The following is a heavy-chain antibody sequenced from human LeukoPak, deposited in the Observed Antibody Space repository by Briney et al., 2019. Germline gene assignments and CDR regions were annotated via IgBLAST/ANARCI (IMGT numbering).Heavy chain of an antibody. Sequence: SETLSLTCTVSGGSISSGSYYWGWIRQPPGKGLEWIGGIYYSGSTYNNPSLKSRVTISVDTSKNQFSLKLSSVTAADTAVYYCARQGDSSGYYPFDFWGQGTLVTVSS. CDR2: IYYSGST. V-gene: IGHV4-39*01. D-gene: IGHD3-22*01. CDR1: GGSISSGSYY. CDR3: ARQGDSSGYYPFDF. J-gene: IGHJ4*02.